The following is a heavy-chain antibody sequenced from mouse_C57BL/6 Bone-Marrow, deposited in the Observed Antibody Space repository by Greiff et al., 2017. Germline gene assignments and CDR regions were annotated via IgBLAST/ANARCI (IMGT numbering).Heavy chain of an antibody. CDR1: GFTFSSYG. Sequence: EVQVVESGGDLVKPGGSLKLSCAASGFTFSSYGMSWVSQTPDKRLEWVATISRGGSYTYYPDSVKGRFTISRDNAKNTLYLQMSSLTSEDTAMXYCARHDYYYGGSYGFAYWGQGTLVTVSA. D-gene: IGHD1-1*01. J-gene: IGHJ3*01. V-gene: IGHV5-6*01. CDR2: ISRGGSYT. CDR3: ARHDYYYGGSYGFAY.